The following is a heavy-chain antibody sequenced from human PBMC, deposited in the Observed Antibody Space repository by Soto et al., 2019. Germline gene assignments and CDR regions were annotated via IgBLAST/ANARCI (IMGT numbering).Heavy chain of an antibody. CDR1: GGSFSTYS. CDR2: IIPIFGTS. CDR3: AITYGDYVVGAFDI. J-gene: IGHJ3*02. D-gene: IGHD4-17*01. V-gene: IGHV1-69*06. Sequence: QVQLVQSGAEVKKPGSSVKVSCKASGGSFSTYSIRWVRQAPGQGLEWMGGIIPIFGTSNYAQKFQGRVTITADKSTNTAYMELSSLRFEDTAVYYCAITYGDYVVGAFDIWGQGTMVTVSS.